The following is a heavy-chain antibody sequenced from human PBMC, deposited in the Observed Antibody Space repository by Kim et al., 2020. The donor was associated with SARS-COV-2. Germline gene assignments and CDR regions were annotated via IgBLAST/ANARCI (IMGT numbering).Heavy chain of an antibody. CDR2: ISSSSSYI. CDR3: ARDLEFTSQDYYYYGMDV. CDR1: GFTFSSYS. D-gene: IGHD3-3*01. J-gene: IGHJ6*02. V-gene: IGHV3-21*01. Sequence: GGSLRLSCAASGFTFSSYSMNWVRQAPGKGLEWVSSISSSSSYIYYADSVKGRFTISRDNAKNSLYLQMNNLRAEDTAVYYCARDLEFTSQDYYYYGMDVWGQGTTVTVSS.